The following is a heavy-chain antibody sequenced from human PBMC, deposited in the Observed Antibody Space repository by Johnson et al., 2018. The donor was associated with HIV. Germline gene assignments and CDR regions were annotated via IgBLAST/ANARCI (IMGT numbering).Heavy chain of an antibody. CDR1: GFTSDDYG. CDR2: IITTGSTI. Sequence: VLLVESGGGVVRPGGSLRLSCAASGFTSDDYGMSWVRQAPGTVRAWGSYIITTGSTIYYADPVKGRFTISRDNAKNSLYLQMNSLRAEDTAVYYCARRAIRDAFDIWGQGTMVTVSS. J-gene: IGHJ3*02. CDR3: ARRAIRDAFDI. V-gene: IGHV3-20*04.